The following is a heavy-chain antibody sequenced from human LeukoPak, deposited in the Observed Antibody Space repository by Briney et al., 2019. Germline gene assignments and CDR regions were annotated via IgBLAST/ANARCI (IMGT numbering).Heavy chain of an antibody. V-gene: IGHV4-30-4*01. CDR1: GGSISSGDYY. CDR2: IYYSGST. Sequence: PSETLSLTCTVSGGSISSGDYYWSWIRQPPGKGLEWIGYIYYSGSTYYNPSLKSRVTISVDTSKNQFSLKLSSVTAADTAVYYCARGDYYDSSGYVIDYWGQGTLVTVSS. CDR3: ARGDYYDSSGYVIDY. J-gene: IGHJ4*02. D-gene: IGHD3-22*01.